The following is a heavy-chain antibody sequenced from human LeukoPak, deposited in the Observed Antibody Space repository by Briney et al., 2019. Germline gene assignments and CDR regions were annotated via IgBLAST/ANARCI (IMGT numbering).Heavy chain of an antibody. J-gene: IGHJ5*02. Sequence: ASVKVSCKASGYTFTSYAMHWVRQAPGQRLEWMGWINAGNGNTKYSQEFQGRVTITRDTSASTAYMELSSLRSEDMAVYYCARHVWFGEHNGHENWFDPWGQGTLVIVSS. D-gene: IGHD3-10*01. CDR3: ARHVWFGEHNGHENWFDP. V-gene: IGHV1-3*03. CDR2: INAGNGNT. CDR1: GYTFTSYA.